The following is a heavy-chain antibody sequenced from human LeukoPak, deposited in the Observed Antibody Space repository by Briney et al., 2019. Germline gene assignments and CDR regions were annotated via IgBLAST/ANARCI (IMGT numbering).Heavy chain of an antibody. CDR3: AKDPYDILTGFGMDV. Sequence: GGSLRLSCAASGFTFISYAMTWVRQAPGKGLEWVSGISGSGGSTKYADSVKGRFTISRDSSKNTLYLHMNSLRAEDTAVYYCAKDPYDILTGFGMDVWGQGTTVIVSS. D-gene: IGHD3-9*01. V-gene: IGHV3-23*01. CDR2: ISGSGGST. CDR1: GFTFISYA. J-gene: IGHJ6*02.